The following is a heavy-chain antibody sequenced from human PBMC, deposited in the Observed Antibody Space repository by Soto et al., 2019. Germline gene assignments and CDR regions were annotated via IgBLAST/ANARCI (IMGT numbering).Heavy chain of an antibody. J-gene: IGHJ4*02. CDR2: IWYDGSNK. V-gene: IGHV3-33*01. D-gene: IGHD3-3*01. CDR1: GFTFSSYG. CDR3: ARVAPVIRGFSDY. Sequence: GGSLRLSCAASGFTFSSYGMHWVRQAPGKGLEWVAVIWYDGSNKYYADSVKGRFTISRDNSKNTLYLQMNSLRAEDTAVYYCARVAPVIRGFSDYWGQGTLVTVSS.